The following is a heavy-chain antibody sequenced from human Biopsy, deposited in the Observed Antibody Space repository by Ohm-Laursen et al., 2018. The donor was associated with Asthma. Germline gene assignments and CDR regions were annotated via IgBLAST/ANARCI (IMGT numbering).Heavy chain of an antibody. Sequence: PTQTLTLTGTFSGFSLSKSGVGVGWIRLPPREAPDWLALIYWNGDTHYNPPLRSRLTITKDTSRNQVVLAMSNMDTVDTGTYSCARAVRRVEFSYFDNWGLGTLVYVSS. V-gene: IGHV2-5*01. D-gene: IGHD2/OR15-2a*01. J-gene: IGHJ4*01. CDR2: IYWNGDT. CDR1: GFSLSKSGVG. CDR3: ARAVRRVEFSYFDN.